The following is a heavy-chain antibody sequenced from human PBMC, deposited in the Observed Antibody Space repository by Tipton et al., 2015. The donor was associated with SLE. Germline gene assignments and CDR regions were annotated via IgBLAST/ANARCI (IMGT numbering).Heavy chain of an antibody. V-gene: IGHV4-34*01. D-gene: IGHD6-13*01. Sequence: LRLSCAVYGGSFSGYYWSWIRQPPGKGLEWIGEINHSGSTNYNPSLKSRVTISVDTSKNQFSLKLSSVTAADTAVYYCARSRRVGNSTSWYNFDYWGQGTLVTVSS. J-gene: IGHJ4*02. CDR2: INHSGST. CDR1: GGSFSGYY. CDR3: ARSRRVGNSTSWYNFDY.